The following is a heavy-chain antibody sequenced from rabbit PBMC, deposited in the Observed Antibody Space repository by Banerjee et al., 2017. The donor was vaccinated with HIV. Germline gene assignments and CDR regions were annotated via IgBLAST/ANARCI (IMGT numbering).Heavy chain of an antibody. V-gene: IGHV1S45*01. CDR2: IYPAAGAT. J-gene: IGHJ4*01. CDR3: ARGLVAGVLDL. D-gene: IGHD3-3*01. Sequence: QEQLVESGGGLVQPEGSLTLTCTASGFSFSSGYYMCWVRQAPGKGLEWIGCIYPAAGATDYATWVNGRFTISLDKAQNTVFLQMTSLTAADTATYFCARGLVAGVLDLWGQGTLVTVS. CDR1: GFSFSSGYY.